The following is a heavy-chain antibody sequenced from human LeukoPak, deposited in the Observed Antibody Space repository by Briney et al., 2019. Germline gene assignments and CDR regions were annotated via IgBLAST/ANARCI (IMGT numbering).Heavy chain of an antibody. D-gene: IGHD3-10*01. CDR3: ARGGSQIGAHGMDV. J-gene: IGHJ6*02. Sequence: PSETLSLTCTVSGGSISSGGYYWSWIRQPPGKGLEWIGYIYHSGSTYYNPSLKSRVTISVDRSKNQFSLKLSSVTAADTAVYYCARGGSQIGAHGMDVWGQGTTVTVSS. V-gene: IGHV4-30-2*01. CDR2: IYHSGST. CDR1: GGSISSGGYY.